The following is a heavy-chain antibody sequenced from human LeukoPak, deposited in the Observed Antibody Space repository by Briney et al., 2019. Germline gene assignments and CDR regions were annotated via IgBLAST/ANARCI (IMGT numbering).Heavy chain of an antibody. Sequence: PSETLSLTCTVSGGSISSGGYYWSWIRQHPGKGLEWIGYVYYGGSTYYNPSLQSRLTVSVDTSENQFSLKLTPVTAADTAVYYCARGGRGSGSEYWYLGLWGRGTLVTV. CDR1: GGSISSGGYY. J-gene: IGHJ2*01. D-gene: IGHD3-10*01. CDR3: ARGGRGSGSEYWYLGL. CDR2: VYYGGST. V-gene: IGHV4-31*03.